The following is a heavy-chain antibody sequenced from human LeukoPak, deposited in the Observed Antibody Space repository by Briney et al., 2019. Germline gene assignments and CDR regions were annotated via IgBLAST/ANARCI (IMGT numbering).Heavy chain of an antibody. CDR2: IRYDGTNT. J-gene: IGHJ4*02. D-gene: IGHD3-9*01. CDR3: ARAQSRYFDILPGYQIDC. Sequence: GESLRLSCSASGFTVSNYGMHWVRQAPGKGLEWVSFIRYDGTNTYYADSVKGRFTISRDNSKNTLYLQMNSLRPEDTAVFYCARAQSRYFDILPGYQIDCWGQGTLVTVSS. CDR1: GFTVSNYG. V-gene: IGHV3-30*02.